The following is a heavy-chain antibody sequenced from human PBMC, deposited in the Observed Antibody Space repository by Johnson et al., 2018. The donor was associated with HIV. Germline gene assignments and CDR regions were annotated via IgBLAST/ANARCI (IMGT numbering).Heavy chain of an antibody. V-gene: IGHV3-11*04. D-gene: IGHD4-23*01. CDR2: ISSSGSTI. Sequence: QVQLVESGGGLVQPGGSLRLSCAASGFTFSDYSMTWIRQAPGKGLAWVSYISSSGSTIYYADSVRGRFTISRDNSKSALFLQMNRLRAEDTAVYYCSKSPGKDYGGNSSAFDIWGQGTMVTVSS. J-gene: IGHJ3*02. CDR1: GFTFSDYS. CDR3: SKSPGKDYGGNSSAFDI.